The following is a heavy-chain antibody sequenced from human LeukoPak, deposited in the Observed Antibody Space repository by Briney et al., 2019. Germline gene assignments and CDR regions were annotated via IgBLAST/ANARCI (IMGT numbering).Heavy chain of an antibody. CDR3: ARARCSSTGWFLGY. J-gene: IGHJ4*02. V-gene: IGHV3-74*01. CDR1: GFTFSSYW. D-gene: IGHD6-19*01. CDR2: VNPQGSDT. Sequence: PGGSLRLSCAASGFTFSSYWMHWVRQAPGKGLVWVSRVNPQGSDTSYTDSVKGRFTISRDNAKDSLHLQMDNLRAEDTAVYYCARARCSSTGWFLGYWGQGTLVAVSS.